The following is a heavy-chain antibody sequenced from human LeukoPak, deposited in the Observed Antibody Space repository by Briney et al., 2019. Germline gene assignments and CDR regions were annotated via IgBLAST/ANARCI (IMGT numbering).Heavy chain of an antibody. J-gene: IGHJ3*02. CDR1: GGSISSYY. CDR2: IYYSGST. D-gene: IGHD6-19*01. CDR3: ARDRGVAVVLDAFDI. V-gene: IGHV4-59*01. Sequence: SETLSLTCTVSGGSISSYYWSWIRQPPGKGLEWIGYIYYSGSTNYNPSLKSRVTISVDTSKNQFSLKLSSVTAADTAVYYCARDRGVAVVLDAFDIWGQGTMVTVSS.